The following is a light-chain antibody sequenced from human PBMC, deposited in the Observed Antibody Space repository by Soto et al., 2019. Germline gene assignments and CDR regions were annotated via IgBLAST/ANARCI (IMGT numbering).Light chain of an antibody. V-gene: IGLV1-44*01. CDR3: AAWDDRVNGVV. Sequence: QSVLTQPPSVSGTPGQSITISCSGSSSNIGTYNLNWYQHLPGTAPKLLFSTYDQRPSWVADRFSGAKSGTSASLAISGVQSEDEADYYCAAWDDRVNGVVFGGGTQLTVL. J-gene: IGLJ2*01. CDR1: SSNIGTYN. CDR2: TYD.